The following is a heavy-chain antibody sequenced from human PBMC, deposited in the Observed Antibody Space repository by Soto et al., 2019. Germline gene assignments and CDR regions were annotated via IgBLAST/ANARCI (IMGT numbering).Heavy chain of an antibody. CDR2: IKQDGSEK. J-gene: IGHJ5*02. Sequence: GGSLRLSCAASGFTFSSYWMSWVRQAPGKGLEWVANIKQDGSEKYYVDSVKGRFTISRDNAKNSLYLQMNSLRAEDTAVYYCARDTYYYDSSGPGWFDPWGQGTLVTVSS. D-gene: IGHD3-22*01. CDR1: GFTFSSYW. CDR3: ARDTYYYDSSGPGWFDP. V-gene: IGHV3-7*03.